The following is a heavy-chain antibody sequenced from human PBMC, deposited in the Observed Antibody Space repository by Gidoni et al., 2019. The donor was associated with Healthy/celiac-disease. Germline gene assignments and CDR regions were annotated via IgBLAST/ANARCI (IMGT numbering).Heavy chain of an antibody. J-gene: IGHJ4*02. CDR1: GFTCSSYA. Sequence: EVQLLEYGGGLVQPGGSLRLSCADAGFTCSSYAMSWVRQAPGKGREWVSAISGSGGSTYYADSVKGRFTISRDNSKHTLYLQMNRLRAEDTAVYYCAKRDSGWYVDYFDYWGQGTLVTVSS. CDR3: AKRDSGWYVDYFDY. V-gene: IGHV3-23*01. CDR2: ISGSGGST. D-gene: IGHD6-19*01.